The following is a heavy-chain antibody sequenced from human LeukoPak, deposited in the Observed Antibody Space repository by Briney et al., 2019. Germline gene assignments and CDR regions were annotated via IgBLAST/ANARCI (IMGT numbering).Heavy chain of an antibody. CDR1: GFTFSSYG. D-gene: IGHD5-12*01. Sequence: GGSLRLSCAVSGFTFSSYGMYWVRQAPGKGLEWVAVIWYDGSNKYYADSVKGRFTISRDNSKNTLYLQMNSLRAENTAVYYCAKGYSGYDWGTDWFDSWGQGTLVTVSS. J-gene: IGHJ5*01. CDR2: IWYDGSNK. CDR3: AKGYSGYDWGTDWFDS. V-gene: IGHV3-33*06.